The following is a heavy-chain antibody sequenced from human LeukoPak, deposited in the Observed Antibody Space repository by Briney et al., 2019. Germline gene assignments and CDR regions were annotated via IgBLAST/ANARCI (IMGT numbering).Heavy chain of an antibody. V-gene: IGHV1-69*04. CDR1: GGTFSSYT. D-gene: IGHD2-2*01. Sequence: GSSVKVSCKXSGGTFSSYTISWVQQAPGQGLEWMGRIIPILGIANYAQKFQGRVTITADKSTSTAYLELSSLRSEDTAVYYCARDSVLVPAATFDYWGQGTLVTVSP. CDR2: IIPILGIA. J-gene: IGHJ4*02. CDR3: ARDSVLVPAATFDY.